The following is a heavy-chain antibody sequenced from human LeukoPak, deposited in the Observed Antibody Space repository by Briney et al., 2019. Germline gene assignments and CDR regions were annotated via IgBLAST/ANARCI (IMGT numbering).Heavy chain of an antibody. D-gene: IGHD6-13*01. CDR3: ATTDPSAATGEGSDY. CDR2: INAGNGNT. J-gene: IGHJ4*02. CDR1: GYTFNSYS. Sequence: ASVKVSCKASGYTFNSYSIHWVRQAPGQRLEWMGWINAGNGNTKYSQKFQGRVTITRDTSANTAYMELSSLRSEDTAVYYCATTDPSAATGEGSDYWGQGTLVTVSS. V-gene: IGHV1-3*01.